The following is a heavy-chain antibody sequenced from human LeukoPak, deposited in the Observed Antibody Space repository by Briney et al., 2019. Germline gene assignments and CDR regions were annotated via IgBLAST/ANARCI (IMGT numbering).Heavy chain of an antibody. V-gene: IGHV3-48*01. Sequence: GGSLRLSCAASGFTFSSYSMNWVRQAPGKGLEWVSYISSGSSTIYYADSVKGRFTISRDNAKNSLYLQMNSLRAEDTAVYYCARDGGYDIWSGYSTFDYWGQGTLVTVSS. D-gene: IGHD3-3*01. CDR3: ARDGGYDIWSGYSTFDY. J-gene: IGHJ4*02. CDR1: GFTFSSYS. CDR2: ISSGSSTI.